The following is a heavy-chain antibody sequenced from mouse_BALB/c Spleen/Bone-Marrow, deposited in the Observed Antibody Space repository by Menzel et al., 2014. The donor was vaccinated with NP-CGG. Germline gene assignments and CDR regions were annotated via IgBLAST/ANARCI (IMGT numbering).Heavy chain of an antibody. CDR2: ISGGGSYI. CDR1: GFTFSSYG. CDR3: AGEGYDYDWFAD. V-gene: IGHV5-9-2*01. J-gene: IGHJ3*01. Sequence: EVKLVESGGDLVKPGGSLKLSCAASGFTFSSYGMSWVRQTPEKRLEWVATISGGGSYIYYADNVKGRFIISRDNAKNNLYLQVRSLRSEDTALYYCAGEGYDYDWFADWGQGTLVTVSA. D-gene: IGHD2-4*01.